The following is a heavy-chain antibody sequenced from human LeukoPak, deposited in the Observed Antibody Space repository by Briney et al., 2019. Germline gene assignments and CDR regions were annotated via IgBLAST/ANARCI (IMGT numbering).Heavy chain of an antibody. CDR1: GYTFTSYD. J-gene: IGHJ6*02. D-gene: IGHD1-7*01. CDR3: ARFGNWNYVRLNYYYYGMDV. V-gene: IGHV1-8*01. CDR2: MNPNSGNT. Sequence: GASVKVSCKASGYTFTSYDINWVRQATGQGLEWMGWMNPNSGNTGYAQKLQGRVTMTRNTSISTAYMELSSLRSEDTAVYYCARFGNWNYVRLNYYYYGMDVWGQGTTVTVSS.